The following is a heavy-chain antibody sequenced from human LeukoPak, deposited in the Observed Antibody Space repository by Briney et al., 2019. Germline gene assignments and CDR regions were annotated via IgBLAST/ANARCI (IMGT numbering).Heavy chain of an antibody. CDR1: GFTFGSFA. CDR3: ARGGTYHDTPFDF. Sequence: GGSLRLSCGASGFTFGSFAMSWVRQTPGKGLEWVSYITSSGGSIYHADSVKGRFTISRDNAKNSLYLQMNTLRDEDTAVYYCARGGTYHDTPFDFWGQGTLVTVSS. D-gene: IGHD3-16*01. V-gene: IGHV3-48*02. CDR2: ITSSGGSI. J-gene: IGHJ4*02.